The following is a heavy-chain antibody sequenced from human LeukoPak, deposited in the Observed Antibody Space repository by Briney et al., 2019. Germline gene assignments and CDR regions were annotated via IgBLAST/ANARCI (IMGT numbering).Heavy chain of an antibody. V-gene: IGHV3-23*01. CDR2: IIGSGGST. J-gene: IGHJ3*01. CDR3: ARSLSTNGYYYAETFDV. D-gene: IGHD3-22*01. Sequence: GGSLRLSCAASGFTFSSHAMSWVRQAPGKELEWVSAIIGSGGSTYYADSAKGRFTISRDNSKSTLYLQMNSPRGDDSAVYHCARSLSTNGYYYAETFDVWGQGTMVTVTS. CDR1: GFTFSSHA.